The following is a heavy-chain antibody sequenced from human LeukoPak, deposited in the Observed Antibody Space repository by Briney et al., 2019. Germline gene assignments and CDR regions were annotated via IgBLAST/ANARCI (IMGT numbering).Heavy chain of an antibody. CDR1: GGSFSGYY. J-gene: IGHJ5*02. CDR2: INHSGST. D-gene: IGHD3-10*01. V-gene: IGHV4-34*01. Sequence: PSETLSLTCAVYGGSFSGYYWRWIRQPPGKGLEWIGEINHSGSTNYNPSLKSRVTISVDTSKNQFSLKLSSVTAADTAVYYSARGPSPTRLLWFGELLGFDPWGQGTLVTVSS. CDR3: ARGPSPTRLLWFGELLGFDP.